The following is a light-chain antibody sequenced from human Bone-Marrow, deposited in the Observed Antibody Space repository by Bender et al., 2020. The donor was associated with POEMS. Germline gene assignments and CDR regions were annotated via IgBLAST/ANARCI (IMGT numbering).Light chain of an antibody. Sequence: SCSGTSSNFGNNAANWYQHVPGTAPKLLIYSNNQRPSGVHDRFSASTSGTSASLAISGLHSDDEADYYCSSWDDSLNGWVFGGGTKLTVL. CDR3: SSWDDSLNGWV. V-gene: IGLV1-44*01. J-gene: IGLJ3*02. CDR1: SSNFGNNA. CDR2: SNN.